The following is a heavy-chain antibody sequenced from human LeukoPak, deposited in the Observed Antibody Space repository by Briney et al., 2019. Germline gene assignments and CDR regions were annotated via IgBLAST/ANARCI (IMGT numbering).Heavy chain of an antibody. J-gene: IGHJ3*02. CDR1: GFTFSSYA. D-gene: IGHD4-23*01. Sequence: GGSLRLSCAASGFTFSSYAMSWVRQAPGKGLEWVSVIGDSGGSTYYADSVKGRFTISRDNSKNTLYLQMNSLRAKDTAVYYCAKISPLDYGGKPWAFDIWGQGTTVTVSS. CDR2: IGDSGGST. CDR3: AKISPLDYGGKPWAFDI. V-gene: IGHV3-23*01.